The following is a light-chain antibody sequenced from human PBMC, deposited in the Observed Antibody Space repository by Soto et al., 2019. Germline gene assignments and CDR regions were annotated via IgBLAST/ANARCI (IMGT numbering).Light chain of an antibody. CDR3: QQYGSSPWT. CDR2: GAS. Sequence: DIVLTQSPGTLSSSPGERATLSCRASQSVNSNYLAWYQQKPGQAPRLLIYGASTRATGIPDRFSGSGSGTDFTLAISRLESEDLAVYYCQQYGSSPWTFGQGTKVEIK. J-gene: IGKJ1*01. CDR1: QSVNSNY. V-gene: IGKV3-20*01.